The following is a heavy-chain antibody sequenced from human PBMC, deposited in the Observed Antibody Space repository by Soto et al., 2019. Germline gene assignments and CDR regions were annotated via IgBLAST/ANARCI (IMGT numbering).Heavy chain of an antibody. J-gene: IGHJ4*02. Sequence: SETLSLTCAVYGGSFSGYYWSWIRQPPGKGLEWIGEINHSGSTNYNPSLKSRVTISVDTSKNQFSLKLSSVTAADTAVYYCARGLTGDYWGQGTLVTVS. V-gene: IGHV4-34*01. CDR2: INHSGST. CDR1: GGSFSGYY. CDR3: ARGLTGDY.